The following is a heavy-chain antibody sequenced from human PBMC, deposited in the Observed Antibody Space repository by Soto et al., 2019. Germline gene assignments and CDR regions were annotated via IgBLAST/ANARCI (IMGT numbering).Heavy chain of an antibody. V-gene: IGHV4-4*02. CDR1: RGSMTTGDW. D-gene: IGHD1-26*01. Sequence: PLQESGPGLVKPSGTLSLTCAVSRGSMTTGDWFSWVRQSPGKGLEWIGEIYHGGTTHYKPSLTSRVTISLDESKHQFFLELSSSAAADTAVYYCAKHAVGGFDWWGQGTLVTVSS. CDR2: IYHGGTT. J-gene: IGHJ4*02. CDR3: AKHAVGGFDW.